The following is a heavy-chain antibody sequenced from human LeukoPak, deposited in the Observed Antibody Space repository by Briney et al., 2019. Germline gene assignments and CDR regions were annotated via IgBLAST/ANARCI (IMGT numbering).Heavy chain of an antibody. CDR3: ARDQTNNYGPGTPFEF. D-gene: IGHD3-10*01. CDR1: GGSISSITFY. J-gene: IGHJ4*02. Sequence: SETLSLTFTGFGGSISSITFYRAWIRQPPGTGLEWIGSIYKTWNTNYSPSLKSRVLISVDTSNNQLSPKLTSVTAAHTALYLCARDQTNNYGPGTPFEFWGEGTLVSLSS. V-gene: IGHV4-39*01. CDR2: IYKTWNT.